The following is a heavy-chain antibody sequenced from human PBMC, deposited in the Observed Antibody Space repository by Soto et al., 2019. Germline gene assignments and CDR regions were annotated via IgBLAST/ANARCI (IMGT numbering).Heavy chain of an antibody. D-gene: IGHD2-2*01. Sequence: SSETLSLTCTVSGGSIRSYYWSWIRQPPGKGLEWIGYIYYSGSTNYNPSLKSRVTISVDTSKNQFSLKLSSVTAADTAVYYCASGRGDCSSTSYAPICDYYYGMDVWGQGTTVTVSS. J-gene: IGHJ6*02. CDR3: ASGRGDCSSTSYAPICDYYYGMDV. CDR2: IYYSGST. V-gene: IGHV4-59*01. CDR1: GGSIRSYY.